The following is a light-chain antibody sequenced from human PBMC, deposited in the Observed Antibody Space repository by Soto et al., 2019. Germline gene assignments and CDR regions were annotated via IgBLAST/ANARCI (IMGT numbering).Light chain of an antibody. V-gene: IGKV1-9*01. CDR1: QGINTY. CDR3: QQLNTYPLT. CDR2: AAS. Sequence: DIQLTQSPSFLSASVGDRVTSTCRASQGINTYLAWYQQKPGQAPKLLIYAASTLQAGVTSRFSGDGSGTEFTLTIRSLQPDDFATYFCQQLNTYPLTFGGGTKVDIK. J-gene: IGKJ4*01.